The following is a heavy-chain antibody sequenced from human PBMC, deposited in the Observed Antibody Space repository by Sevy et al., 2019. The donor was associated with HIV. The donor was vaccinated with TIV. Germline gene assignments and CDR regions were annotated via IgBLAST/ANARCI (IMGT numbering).Heavy chain of an antibody. Sequence: GGSLRLSCAASGFRFSDYSMHWVRQAPGKGLEWVAVISYDGRNNKYNVDSVKGRFTISRDNSKNTLFLQMNSLRAEDSAIYYCARDRGEMLRSAFDYWGQGALVTVSS. V-gene: IGHV3-30*14. CDR1: GFRFSDYS. CDR3: ARDRGEMLRSAFDY. CDR2: ISYDGRNNK. D-gene: IGHD3-16*01. J-gene: IGHJ4*02.